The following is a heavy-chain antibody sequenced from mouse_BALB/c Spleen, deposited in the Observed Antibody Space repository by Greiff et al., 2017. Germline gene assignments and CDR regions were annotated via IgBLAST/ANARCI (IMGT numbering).Heavy chain of an antibody. V-gene: IGHV5-17*02. CDR2: ISSGSSTI. J-gene: IGHJ3*01. Sequence: EVKVVESGGGLVQPGGSRKLSCAASGFTFSSFGMHWVRQAPEKGLEWVAYISSGSSTIYYADTVKGRFTISRDNPKNTLFLQMTSLRSEDTAMYYCARSSYYGSSRAWFACWGQGTLVTVSA. CDR3: ARSSYYGSSRAWFAC. D-gene: IGHD1-1*01. CDR1: GFTFSSFG.